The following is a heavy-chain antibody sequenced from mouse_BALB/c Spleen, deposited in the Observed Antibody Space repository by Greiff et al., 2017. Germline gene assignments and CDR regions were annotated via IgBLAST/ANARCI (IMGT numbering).Heavy chain of an antibody. Sequence: VQLQQSGGDLVKPGGSLKLSCAASGFTFSSYGMSWVRQTPDKRLEWVATISSGGSYTYYPDSVKGRFTISRDNAKNTLYLQMSSLKSEDTAMYYCARHGNYGNYEAMDYWGQGTSVTVSS. CDR3: ARHGNYGNYEAMDY. J-gene: IGHJ4*01. CDR2: ISSGGSYT. CDR1: GFTFSSYG. V-gene: IGHV5-6*01. D-gene: IGHD2-1*01.